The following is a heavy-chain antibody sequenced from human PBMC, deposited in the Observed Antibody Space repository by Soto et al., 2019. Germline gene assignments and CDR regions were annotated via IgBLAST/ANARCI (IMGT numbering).Heavy chain of an antibody. D-gene: IGHD6-13*01. CDR3: ARQTTYSSSWYDY. CDR1: GGSISNYY. V-gene: IGHV4-4*07. CDR2: IYTTGST. Sequence: ETLSLTCTVSGGSISNYYWTWIRQPAGKGLEWIGRIYTTGSTNYNPSLKSRVTMSVDTSKNQFSLKLSSVTAADTALYYCARQTTYSSSWYDYWGHGTLVTVSS. J-gene: IGHJ5*01.